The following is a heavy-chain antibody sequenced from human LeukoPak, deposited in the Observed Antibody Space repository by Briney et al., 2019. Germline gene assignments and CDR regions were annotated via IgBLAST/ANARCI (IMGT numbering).Heavy chain of an antibody. J-gene: IGHJ4*02. CDR1: GFTFSSYS. Sequence: GGSLRLSCAASGFTFSSYSMNWVRRAPGKGLEWVSSISSSSSYIYYADSVKGRFTISRDNAKNSLYLQMNSLRAEDTAVYYCARDLMVYAAFDYWGQGTLVTVSS. CDR2: ISSSSSYI. CDR3: ARDLMVYAAFDY. V-gene: IGHV3-21*01. D-gene: IGHD2-8*01.